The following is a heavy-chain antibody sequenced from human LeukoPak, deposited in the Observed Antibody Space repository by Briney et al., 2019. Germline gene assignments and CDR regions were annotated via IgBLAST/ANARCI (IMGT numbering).Heavy chain of an antibody. V-gene: IGHV3-64*02. CDR3: ARGVAISSSGWYDTFDY. Sequence: PGGSLRLSCGASGFTFSNSAMYWVRQPPGKGREFVSVISTNGDRTYYADSVKGRFTISRDNSKNTLYLQMGSLRADDMAVYYCARGVAISSSGWYDTFDYWGQGALVTISS. D-gene: IGHD6-19*01. J-gene: IGHJ4*02. CDR2: ISTNGDRT. CDR1: GFTFSNSA.